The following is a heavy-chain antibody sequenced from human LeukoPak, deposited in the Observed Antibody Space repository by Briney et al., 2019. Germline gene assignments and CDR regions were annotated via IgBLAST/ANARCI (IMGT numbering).Heavy chain of an antibody. D-gene: IGHD4-23*01. V-gene: IGHV3-30*02. Sequence: PGGSLRLSCAASGFTFSSYGMHWVRQAPGKGLEWVAFIRYDGSNKYYADSVKGRFTISRDNSKNTLYLQMNSLRAEDTAVYYCAKDHGYGGNSYYYYYMDVWGKGTTVTISS. CDR1: GFTFSSYG. CDR3: AKDHGYGGNSYYYYYMDV. CDR2: IRYDGSNK. J-gene: IGHJ6*03.